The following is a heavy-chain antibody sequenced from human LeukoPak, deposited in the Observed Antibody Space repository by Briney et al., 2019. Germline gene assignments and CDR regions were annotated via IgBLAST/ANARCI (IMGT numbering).Heavy chain of an antibody. Sequence: GGSLRLSCAASGFTVSSNYMSWVRQAPGKGLEWVAVISYDGSNKYYADSVKGRFTISRDNSKNTLYLQMNSLRAEDTAVYYCARARGDKYYFDYWGQGTLVTVSS. CDR2: ISYDGSNK. V-gene: IGHV3-30-3*01. CDR3: ARARGDKYYFDY. CDR1: GFTVSSNY. J-gene: IGHJ4*02. D-gene: IGHD3-16*01.